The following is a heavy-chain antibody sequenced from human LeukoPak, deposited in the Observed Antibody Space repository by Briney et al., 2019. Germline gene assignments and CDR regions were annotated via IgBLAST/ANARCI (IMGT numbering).Heavy chain of an antibody. D-gene: IGHD4-17*01. Sequence: ASVKVSCKASGYTFTSDGISWVRQATGQGLEWMVWISAYNGNTNYAQKLQGRVTMTTDTSTSTAYMEQRSLRSDDTAVYYCARDLGDYPRGLYDYWGQGTLVTVSS. V-gene: IGHV1-18*01. CDR3: ARDLGDYPRGLYDY. J-gene: IGHJ4*02. CDR1: GYTFTSDG. CDR2: ISAYNGNT.